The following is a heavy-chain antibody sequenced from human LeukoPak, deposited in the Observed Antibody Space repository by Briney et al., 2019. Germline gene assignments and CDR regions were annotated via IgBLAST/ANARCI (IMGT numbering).Heavy chain of an antibody. CDR1: GYRFTSYW. Sequence: GESLKISCKGSGYRFTSYWIGWVRQMPGKGLEWMGIIYPGDSDTRYSPSFQGQVTISADKSISTAYLQWSSLKASDTAMYYCARRFGVVPAARGAFDIWGQGTMVTVSS. CDR2: IYPGDSDT. D-gene: IGHD2-2*01. V-gene: IGHV5-51*01. CDR3: ARRFGVVPAARGAFDI. J-gene: IGHJ3*02.